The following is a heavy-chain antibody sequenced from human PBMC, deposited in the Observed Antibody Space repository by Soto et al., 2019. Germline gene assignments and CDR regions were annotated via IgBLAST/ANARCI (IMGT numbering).Heavy chain of an antibody. CDR2: IIPIFGTA. V-gene: IGHV1-69*01. CDR3: AREISSSWFSTYFDY. D-gene: IGHD6-13*01. Sequence: KVSCKASGGTFSSYAISWVRQAPGQGLEWMGGIIPIFGTANYAQKFQGRVTITADESTSTAYMELSSLRSEDTAVYYCAREISSSWFSTYFDYWGQGTLVTVSS. CDR1: GGTFSSYA. J-gene: IGHJ4*02.